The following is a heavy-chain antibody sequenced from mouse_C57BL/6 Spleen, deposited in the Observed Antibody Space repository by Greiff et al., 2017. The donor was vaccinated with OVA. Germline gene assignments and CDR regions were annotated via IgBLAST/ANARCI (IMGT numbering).Heavy chain of an antibody. V-gene: IGHV1-15*01. D-gene: IGHD2-5*01. CDR3: TRYGESNLDYFDY. Sequence: QVQLQQSGAELVRPGASVTLSCKASGYTFTDYEMHRVKQTPVHGLEWIGAIDPETGGTAYNQKFKGKAILTADKSSSTAYMELRSLTSEDSAVYYCTRYGESNLDYFDYWGQGTTLTVSS. CDR2: IDPETGGT. CDR1: GYTFTDYE. J-gene: IGHJ2*01.